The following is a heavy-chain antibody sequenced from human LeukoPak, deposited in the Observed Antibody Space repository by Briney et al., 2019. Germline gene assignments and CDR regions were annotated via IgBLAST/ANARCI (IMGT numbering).Heavy chain of an antibody. CDR1: GYTFTGYY. V-gene: IGHV1-2*02. CDR2: INPNSGGT. CDR3: ARTPETYYDILTGYYSRGYFDY. D-gene: IGHD3-9*01. J-gene: IGHJ4*02. Sequence: ASVKVSCKASGYTFTGYYMHWVRQAPGQGLEWMGWINPNSGGTNYAQKFQGRVTMTRDTSISTAYMKLSRLRSDDTAVYYCARTPETYYDILTGYYSRGYFDYWGQGTLVTVSS.